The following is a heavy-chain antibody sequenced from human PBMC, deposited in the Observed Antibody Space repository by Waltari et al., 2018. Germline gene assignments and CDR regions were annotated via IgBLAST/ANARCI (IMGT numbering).Heavy chain of an antibody. Sequence: EVNLVESGGGLVQPAGSLSLSCATSGFIFSNSWMGWVRQASMKGREWVATINRDGSGKWDVDSVKGRFIISRDNAKNSLHLEMNSLRGDDTALYYCAKDLGIGGGTTEFDNWGQGTLVTVSS. CDR2: INRDGSGK. CDR3: AKDLGIGGGTTEFDN. CDR1: GFIFSNSW. J-gene: IGHJ4*02. V-gene: IGHV3-7*01. D-gene: IGHD1-1*01.